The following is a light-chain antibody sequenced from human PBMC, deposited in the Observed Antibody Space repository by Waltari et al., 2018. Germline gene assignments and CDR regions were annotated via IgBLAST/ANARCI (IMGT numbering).Light chain of an antibody. J-gene: IGKJ2*01. CDR2: AAS. V-gene: IGKV3-20*01. CDR3: QQYGSTPIT. Sequence: EIVLTQSPGTLSLSPGERATLPCRASQSVASSYFAWYQKTPGQAPRLLIYAASSRATGIPDRFSGSGSGTEFTLTISRLESEDFAVYYCQQYGSTPITFGQGTKLEIK. CDR1: QSVASSY.